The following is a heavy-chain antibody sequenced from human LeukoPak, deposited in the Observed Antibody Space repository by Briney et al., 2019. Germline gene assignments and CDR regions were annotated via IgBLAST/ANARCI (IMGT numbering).Heavy chain of an antibody. CDR2: INWNGGST. Sequence: GGSLRLSCAASGFTFYDYGMSWFRQAPGKGLDLVSGINWNGGSTGYADSVKGRFTISRDNAKNSLYLQMNSLRAEYTALYYCARAGGTYYYYYMDVWGKGTTVTVSS. V-gene: IGHV3-20*04. D-gene: IGHD1-1*01. J-gene: IGHJ6*03. CDR1: GFTFYDYG. CDR3: ARAGGTYYYYYMDV.